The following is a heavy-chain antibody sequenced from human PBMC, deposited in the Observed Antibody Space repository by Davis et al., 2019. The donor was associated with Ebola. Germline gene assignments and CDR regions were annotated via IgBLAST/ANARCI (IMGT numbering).Heavy chain of an antibody. CDR2: ISSSSSYI. J-gene: IGHJ6*02. Sequence: GESLKISCVASGFTFSSYSINWVRQAPGKGLEWVSSISSSSSYIYYADSVKGRFTISRDNAKNSLYLQMNSLRAEDTAVYYCARGGIVVVPAAMNPYYYYGMDVWGQGTTVTVSS. CDR1: GFTFSSYS. V-gene: IGHV3-21*01. D-gene: IGHD2-2*01. CDR3: ARGGIVVVPAAMNPYYYYGMDV.